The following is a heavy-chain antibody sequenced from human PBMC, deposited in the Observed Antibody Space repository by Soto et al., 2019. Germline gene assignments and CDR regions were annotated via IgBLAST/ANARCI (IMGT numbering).Heavy chain of an antibody. D-gene: IGHD3-10*01. CDR2: FDPEDGET. J-gene: IGHJ5*02. CDR3: ATEYYYGSGSYYMNWFDP. CDR1: GYTLTELS. Sequence: ASVKVSCKVSGYTLTELSMHWVRQAPGKGLEWMGGFDPEDGETIYAQKFQGRVTMTEDTSTDTAYMELSSLRSEDTAVYYCATEYYYGSGSYYMNWFDPWGQGTLVTVYS. V-gene: IGHV1-24*01.